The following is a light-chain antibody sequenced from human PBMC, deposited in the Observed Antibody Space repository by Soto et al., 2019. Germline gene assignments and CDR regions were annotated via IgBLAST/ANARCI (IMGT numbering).Light chain of an antibody. V-gene: IGKV3-20*01. CDR3: QQYGSARWK. CDR2: GAS. CDR1: QSVSSSY. Sequence: EIVLTQSPGTLSLSPGERATLSCRASQSVSSSYLAWYQQKPGQAPRLLIYGASSRATGIPDRFSGSGSGTDFTLTIIRLEPEDFAVYYCQQYGSARWKCGKVTKVDIK. J-gene: IGKJ1*01.